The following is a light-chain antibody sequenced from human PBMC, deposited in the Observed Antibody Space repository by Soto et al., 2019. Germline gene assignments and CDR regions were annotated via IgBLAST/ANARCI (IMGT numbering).Light chain of an antibody. CDR2: AAS. CDR3: AQSYCPPIP. V-gene: IGKV1-39*01. CDR1: QSISSY. Sequence: IQRLQNTTSLSASVGDRLTITCQAIQSISSYLNWYQQKPGKAPKLLIYAASSLQSGVPSRFSGRGSGTGGTLTIFTLQPKRFTTDYCAQSYCPPIPFGQGTLLEVK. J-gene: IGKJ5*01.